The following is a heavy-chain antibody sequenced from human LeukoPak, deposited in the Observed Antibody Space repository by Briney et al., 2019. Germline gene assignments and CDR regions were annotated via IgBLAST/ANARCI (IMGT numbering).Heavy chain of an antibody. CDR1: GGSFSDYY. V-gene: IGHV4-34*01. Sequence: SETLSLTCGVYGGSFSDYYWTWIRQPPGKGLEWIGEIHHSGSTNYNPSLKSRVTISVDTSKEQFSLTLKSVTAADTAVYYCARGVTMVRGVTNYYMDVWGKGTTVTVSS. D-gene: IGHD3-10*01. J-gene: IGHJ6*03. CDR3: ARGVTMVRGVTNYYMDV. CDR2: IHHSGST.